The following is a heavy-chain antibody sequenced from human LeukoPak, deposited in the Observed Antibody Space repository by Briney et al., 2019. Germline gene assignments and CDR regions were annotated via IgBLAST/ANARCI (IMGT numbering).Heavy chain of an antibody. J-gene: IGHJ4*02. D-gene: IGHD3-22*01. Sequence: PGGSLRLSCAASGITFSASGMHWVRQAPGKGLEWVTFIRYDGSNTYYADSVKGRFTISRDNSKNTLYLQMNSLRAEDTAVYYCAISYDSSGYYYGEFDYWGQGTLDTVSS. CDR3: AISYDSSGYYYGEFDY. CDR2: IRYDGSNT. CDR1: GITFSASG. V-gene: IGHV3-30*02.